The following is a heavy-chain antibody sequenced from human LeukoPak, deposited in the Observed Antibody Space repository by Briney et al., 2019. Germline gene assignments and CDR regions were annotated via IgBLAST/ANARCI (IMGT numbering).Heavy chain of an antibody. J-gene: IGHJ4*02. V-gene: IGHV4-61*01. CDR1: GYSISSGYY. CDR3: ATHRDGYNPYSFHF. Sequence: SETLSLTCSVSGYSISSGYYWGWIRQPPGKGLEWIGYIFYTVSTIYNPSLKGRVSISVDTSKNQISLKLNSVTAADTAFYYCATHRDGYNPYSFHFWGQGTLVTVSS. D-gene: IGHD5-24*01. CDR2: IFYTVST.